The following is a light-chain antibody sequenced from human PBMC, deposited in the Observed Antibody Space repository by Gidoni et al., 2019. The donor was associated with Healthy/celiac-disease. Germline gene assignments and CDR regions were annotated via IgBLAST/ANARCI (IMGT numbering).Light chain of an antibody. CDR3: QQRSNWPPRVT. Sequence: DIVLTQSPATLSLSPGERATLSCRASQSVSSYLAWYQQTPGQAPRLLIYDASNRATGIPARFSGSGSGTDFTLTISSLEPEDFAVYYCQQRSNWPPRVTFGGXTKVEIK. J-gene: IGKJ4*01. CDR2: DAS. CDR1: QSVSSY. V-gene: IGKV3-11*01.